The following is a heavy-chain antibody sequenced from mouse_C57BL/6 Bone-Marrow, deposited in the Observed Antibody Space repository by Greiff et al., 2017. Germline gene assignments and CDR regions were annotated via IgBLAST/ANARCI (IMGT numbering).Heavy chain of an antibody. CDR3: ARHGIVATQFAY. CDR1: GSTFSDSY. CDR2: ISNGGGST. V-gene: IGHV5-12*01. D-gene: IGHD1-1*01. Sequence: EVQLVESGGGLVQPGGSLKLSCVASGSTFSDSYMYWVRQTPGKRLAWVAYISNGGGSTYYTDTVKGQFTISGDNAKNTRYLQISRLKSEDTAMYYCARHGIVATQFAYWGQGTLVTVSA. J-gene: IGHJ3*01.